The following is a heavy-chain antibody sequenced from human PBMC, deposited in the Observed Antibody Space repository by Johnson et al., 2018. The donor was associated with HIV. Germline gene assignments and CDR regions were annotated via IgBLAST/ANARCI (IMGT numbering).Heavy chain of an antibody. D-gene: IGHD6-13*01. Sequence: VQLVESGGGLIQPGGSLRLSCAASGFTVSSNYMSWVRQAPGKGLEWVSYISSSGSTIYYADSVKGRFPISRDNAKNSLYLHVNSLRAEDTAFYYCARGKGAAAGLDAFDIWGQGTMVTVSS. CDR1: GFTVSSNY. CDR2: ISSSGSTI. V-gene: IGHV3-11*01. J-gene: IGHJ3*02. CDR3: ARGKGAAAGLDAFDI.